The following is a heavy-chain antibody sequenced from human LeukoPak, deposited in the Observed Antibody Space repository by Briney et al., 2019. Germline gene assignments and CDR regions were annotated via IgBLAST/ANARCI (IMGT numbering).Heavy chain of an antibody. D-gene: IGHD1-26*01. CDR3: AVCIVGATRQFDY. Sequence: SVKVSCKASGGTXSSYAISWVRQAPGQGLEWMGGIIPIFGTANYAQKFQGRVTITADESTSTAYMELSSLRSEDTAMYYCAVCIVGATRQFDYWGQGTLVTVSS. CDR2: IIPIFGTA. V-gene: IGHV1-69*13. CDR1: GGTXSSYA. J-gene: IGHJ4*02.